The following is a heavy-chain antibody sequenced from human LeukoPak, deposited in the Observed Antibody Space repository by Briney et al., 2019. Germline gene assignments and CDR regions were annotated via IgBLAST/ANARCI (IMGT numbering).Heavy chain of an antibody. D-gene: IGHD4-11*01. CDR2: IYYSGST. V-gene: IGHV4-30-4*08. Sequence: SXTCTVSGGSISSGDYYWSWIRQPPGTGLEWVGYIYYSGSTYYNPSLKSRVTISVDTSKNQFSLKLSSVTAADTAVYYCASWTTVSLNFDYWGQGTLVTVSS. CDR1: GGSISSGDYY. J-gene: IGHJ4*02. CDR3: ASWTTVSLNFDY.